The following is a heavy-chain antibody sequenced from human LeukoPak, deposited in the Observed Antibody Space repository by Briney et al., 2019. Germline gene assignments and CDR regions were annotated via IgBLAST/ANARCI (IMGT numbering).Heavy chain of an antibody. D-gene: IGHD7-27*01. CDR1: GYTFTGCY. V-gene: IGHV1-2*02. CDR2: INPKSGGT. Sequence: ASVKVSCKASGYTFTGCYIHWVRQAPGQGLEWMGWINPKSGGTNYAQKFQGRVTMTRDTSIITAYMELSRLRFDDTAVYYCARDLNWGGDYWGQGTLVTVSS. J-gene: IGHJ4*02. CDR3: ARDLNWGGDY.